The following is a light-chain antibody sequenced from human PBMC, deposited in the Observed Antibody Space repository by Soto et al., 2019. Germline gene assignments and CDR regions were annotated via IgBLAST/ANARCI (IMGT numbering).Light chain of an antibody. CDR2: RTN. Sequence: QSVLTQPPSASGAPGQRVTISCSGSSSNIGSNTVNWYQQLPGTAPKLLIYRTNQRPSGVPDRFSGSKSGTSGSLAISGLQSDDEADYYCAAWDDSLNGPVFGGGTKLTVL. CDR1: SSNIGSNT. J-gene: IGLJ2*01. CDR3: AAWDDSLNGPV. V-gene: IGLV1-44*01.